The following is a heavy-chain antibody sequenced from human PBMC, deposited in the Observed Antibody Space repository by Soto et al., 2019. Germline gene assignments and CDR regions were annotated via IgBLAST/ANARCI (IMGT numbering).Heavy chain of an antibody. CDR3: ARLTNYYDSSGYHDAFDI. V-gene: IGHV4-59*01. J-gene: IGHJ3*02. CDR1: GGSISSYY. Sequence: SETLSLTCTVSGGSISSYYWSWIRQPPGKXLEWIGYIYYSGSTNYNPSLKSRVTISVDTSKNQFSLKLSSVTAADTAVYYCARLTNYYDSSGYHDAFDIWGQGAMVTVSS. D-gene: IGHD3-22*01. CDR2: IYYSGST.